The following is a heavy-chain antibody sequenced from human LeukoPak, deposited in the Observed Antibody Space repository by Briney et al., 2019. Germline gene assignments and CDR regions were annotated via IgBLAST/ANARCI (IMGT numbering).Heavy chain of an antibody. V-gene: IGHV4-39*01. Sequence: SETLSLTCTVSGGSISSSSYYWGWIRQPPGKGLEWIGSIYCSGSTYYNPSLKSRVTISVDTSKNQFSLKLSSVTAADTAVYYCARTGYSSSWYGGTLDPWGQGTLVTVSS. CDR3: ARTGYSSSWYGGTLDP. J-gene: IGHJ5*02. CDR2: IYCSGST. D-gene: IGHD6-13*01. CDR1: GGSISSSSYY.